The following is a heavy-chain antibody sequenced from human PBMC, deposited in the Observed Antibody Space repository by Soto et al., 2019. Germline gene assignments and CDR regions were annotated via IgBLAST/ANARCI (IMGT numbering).Heavy chain of an antibody. CDR2: INTGNGNT. Sequence: QVQVVQSGAEVKKPGASVKVSCKASGYIFTNYVIHWVRQAPGQRLECMGWINTGNGNTQYSQKFQGRVTITRDTSASTAYMELSSLRYEDTAVYYCARSITMVRGLIYYGMDVWGQGTTVTVSS. D-gene: IGHD3-10*01. J-gene: IGHJ6*02. V-gene: IGHV1-3*04. CDR1: GYIFTNYV. CDR3: ARSITMVRGLIYYGMDV.